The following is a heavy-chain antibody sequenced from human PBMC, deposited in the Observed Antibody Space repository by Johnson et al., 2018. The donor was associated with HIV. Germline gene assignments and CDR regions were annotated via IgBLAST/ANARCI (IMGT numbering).Heavy chain of an antibody. J-gene: IGHJ3*02. CDR1: SSYW. CDR3: ARDTKVPRYNWNDGAFDI. CDR2: ISYDGSNK. Sequence: SSYWMSWVRQAPGKGLEWVAVISYDGSNKYYADSVKGRFAISRDNSKNTLYLQMNSLRAEDTALYYCARDTKVPRYNWNDGAFDIWGQGTMVTVSS. V-gene: IGHV3-30*09. D-gene: IGHD1-1*01.